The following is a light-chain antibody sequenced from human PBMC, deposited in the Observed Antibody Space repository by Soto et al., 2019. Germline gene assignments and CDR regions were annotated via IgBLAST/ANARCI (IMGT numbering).Light chain of an antibody. CDR3: QKYNSAPWT. Sequence: DIQMTKSPSSLSASVEARVPITCRASQGFSNNLAWYQQKPGKFPKLLIYAASTLQSGVPSRFSGSGSGTDFTLTISSLQPEDVATYYCQKYNSAPWTFGQGTKVEIK. V-gene: IGKV1-27*01. J-gene: IGKJ1*01. CDR2: AAS. CDR1: QGFSNN.